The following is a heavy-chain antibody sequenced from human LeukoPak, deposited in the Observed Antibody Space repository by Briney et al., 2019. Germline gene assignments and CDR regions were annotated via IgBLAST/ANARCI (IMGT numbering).Heavy chain of an antibody. J-gene: IGHJ4*02. CDR2: INVGNGNT. CDR1: GYTFTSYA. D-gene: IGHD2-2*01. Sequence: ASVKVSCKASGYTFTSYAMHWVRQVPGQRLERMGWINVGNGNTEHSQKFQGRVTITRDTSASTAYMELSSLRSEDTAVYYCARGYCTSASCYNFDYWGQGTQVTVSS. CDR3: ARGYCTSASCYNFDY. V-gene: IGHV1-3*01.